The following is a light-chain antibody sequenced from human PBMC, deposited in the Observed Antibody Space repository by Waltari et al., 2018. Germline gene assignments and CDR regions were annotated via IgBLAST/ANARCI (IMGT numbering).Light chain of an antibody. Sequence: NFMLTQPRSVSESPGKTVRISCTGTGGSIARHYVQWYQQRPVSVPFTVIYADDRRPSGVPDRFSGSIDRSSNSASLIISGLRTEDEADYYCQSYDNTNVVFGGGTKLTVL. J-gene: IGLJ2*01. V-gene: IGLV6-57*02. CDR1: GGSIARHY. CDR3: QSYDNTNVV. CDR2: ADD.